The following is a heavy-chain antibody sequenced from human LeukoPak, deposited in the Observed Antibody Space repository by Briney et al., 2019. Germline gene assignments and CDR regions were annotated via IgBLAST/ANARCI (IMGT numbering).Heavy chain of an antibody. CDR3: ASSGWAAAGRFDY. CDR1: GFTFSDYY. D-gene: IGHD6-13*01. CDR2: ISSSGSTI. J-gene: IGHJ4*02. V-gene: IGHV3-11*04. Sequence: GGSLRLSCAASGFTFSDYYMSWIRQAPGKGPEWVSYISSSGSTIYYADSVKGRFTISRDNAKNSLYLQMNSLRAEDTAVYYCASSGWAAAGRFDYWGQGTLVTVSS.